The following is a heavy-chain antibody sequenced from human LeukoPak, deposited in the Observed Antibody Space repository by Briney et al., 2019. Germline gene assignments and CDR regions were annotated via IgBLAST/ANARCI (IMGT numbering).Heavy chain of an antibody. CDR3: ARLSTSYLDY. D-gene: IGHD2-15*01. V-gene: IGHV3-9*01. CDR1: GFTFDDYA. Sequence: PGGSLRLFCAASGFTFDDYAVHWVRQAPGKGLEWVSGISWNSGSIGYADSVKGRFTISRDNAKNSLYLQMNSLRAEDTAVYYCARLSTSYLDYWGQGTLVTVSS. CDR2: ISWNSGSI. J-gene: IGHJ4*02.